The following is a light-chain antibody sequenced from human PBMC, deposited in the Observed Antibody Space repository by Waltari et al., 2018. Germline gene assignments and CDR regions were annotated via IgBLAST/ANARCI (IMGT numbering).Light chain of an antibody. CDR1: QSISGW. CDR2: KAS. V-gene: IGKV1-5*03. J-gene: IGKJ1*01. CDR3: QQYDTIMWT. Sequence: DIQMTQSPSNLSASVGDRVTITCRASQSISGWLAWYQQKPGKAPKLLIYKASTLESGVPSRFSGSGSGTEFTLTINSLQPDDFATYYCQQYDTIMWTFGQGTKVDI.